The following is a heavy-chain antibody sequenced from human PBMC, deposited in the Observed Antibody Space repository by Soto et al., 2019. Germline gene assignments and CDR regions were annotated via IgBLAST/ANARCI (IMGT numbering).Heavy chain of an antibody. J-gene: IGHJ4*02. V-gene: IGHV3-23*01. CDR1: GFTFSNYG. CDR2: ITGDAGTT. Sequence: EVQLLESGGDLVQPGGSLRLSCAASGFTFSNYGMSWVRQAPGKGLEWVSSITGDAGTTFYADSVKGRFTISRDNSKSTVYWQMNSLRADDAALYYCAKSSSAYYYDYWGQGTLVTVSS. CDR3: AKSSSAYYYDY. D-gene: IGHD3-22*01.